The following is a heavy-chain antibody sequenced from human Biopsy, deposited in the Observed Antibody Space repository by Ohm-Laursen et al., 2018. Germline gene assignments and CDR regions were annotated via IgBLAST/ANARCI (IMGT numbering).Heavy chain of an antibody. CDR3: VRDSTLDY. V-gene: IGHV3-9*01. CDR2: LTWNSANI. CDR1: GFTFNDHV. Sequence: SSLRLSCAASGFTFNDHVMHWVRQTPGKGLEWASGLTWNSANIGYADSVKGRFTISRDNARNSLFLEMSSLREEDTGLYHCVRDSTLDYWGQGTLVTVSS. J-gene: IGHJ4*02.